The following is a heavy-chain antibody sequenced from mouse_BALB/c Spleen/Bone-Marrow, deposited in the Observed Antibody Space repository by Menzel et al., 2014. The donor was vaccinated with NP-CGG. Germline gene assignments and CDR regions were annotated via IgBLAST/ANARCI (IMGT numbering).Heavy chain of an antibody. CDR3: ARDGYGSSD. Sequence: VQLTESGGVLVKPGGSLKLSCAASGFTFSTYAMSWVRQSPEKRLEWVAEISSGGSYTYYPDTVKGRFTISRDNAKNTLYLEMSSLRSEDTAMYYCARDGYGSSDWGQGTLVTVSA. CDR1: GFTFSTYA. D-gene: IGHD1-1*01. J-gene: IGHJ3*01. CDR2: ISSGGSYT. V-gene: IGHV5-9-4*01.